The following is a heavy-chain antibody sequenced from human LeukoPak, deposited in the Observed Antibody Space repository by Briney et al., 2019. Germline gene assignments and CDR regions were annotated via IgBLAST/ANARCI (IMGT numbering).Heavy chain of an antibody. CDR2: ISSSGSTI. CDR1: GFTFDDYG. V-gene: IGHV3-11*01. Sequence: GGSLRLSCAASGFTFDDYGMSWVRQAPGKGLEWVSYISSSGSTIYYADSVKGRFTISRDNAKNSLYLQMNSLRAEDTAVYYCARVSTDYYYYYYMDVWGKGTTVTISS. CDR3: ARVSTDYYYYYYMDV. J-gene: IGHJ6*03.